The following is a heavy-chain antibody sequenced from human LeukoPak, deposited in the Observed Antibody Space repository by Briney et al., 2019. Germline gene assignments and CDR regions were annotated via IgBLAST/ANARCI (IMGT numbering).Heavy chain of an antibody. CDR2: MNPNSGNT. CDR1: GYTFTSYD. CDR3: ARGIRGYSGYDFFYYFDY. J-gene: IGHJ4*02. V-gene: IGHV1-8*01. Sequence: ASVKVSCKASGYTFTSYDINWVRQATGQGLEWMGWMNPNSGNTGYAQKFQGRVTMTRNTSISTAYMELGSLRSEDTAVYYCARGIRGYSGYDFFYYFDYWGQGTLVTVSS. D-gene: IGHD5-12*01.